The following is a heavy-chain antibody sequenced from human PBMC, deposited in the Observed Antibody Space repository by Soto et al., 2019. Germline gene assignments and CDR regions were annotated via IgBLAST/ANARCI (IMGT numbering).Heavy chain of an antibody. CDR2: ISSSGYST. CDR3: AKGSVVVAAKFDS. D-gene: IGHD2-21*02. V-gene: IGHV3-23*01. CDR1: GFTFSSYA. Sequence: GGSLRLSCAASGFTFSSYAMNWVRQAPGKGLEWVSAISSSGYSTYYADSVKGRFTISRDNSKNTVYLQMNNLRAEDTAVYYCAKGSVVVAAKFDSWGQGTLVTV. J-gene: IGHJ4*02.